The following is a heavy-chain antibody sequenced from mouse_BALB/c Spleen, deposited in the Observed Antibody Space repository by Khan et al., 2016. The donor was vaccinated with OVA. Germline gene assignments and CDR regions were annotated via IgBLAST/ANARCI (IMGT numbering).Heavy chain of an antibody. CDR2: IWSDGST. J-gene: IGHJ4*01. CDR3: ARWFDGYSSLYAMDY. Sequence: VQLQESGPGLVAPSQSLSITCTVSGFSLTNYGVHWVRQPPGKGLEWLVVIWSDGSTNYNSVLKSRLSISKDNSKSQVFLKMNSLQTDDTAIYYCARWFDGYSSLYAMDYWGLGTSVTVSS. D-gene: IGHD2-3*01. V-gene: IGHV2-6*02. CDR1: GFSLTNYG.